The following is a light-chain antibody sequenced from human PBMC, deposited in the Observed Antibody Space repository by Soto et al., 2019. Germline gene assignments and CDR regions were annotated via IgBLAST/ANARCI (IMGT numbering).Light chain of an antibody. Sequence: EIVMTQSPATLSVSPGERVTLSCRASQSVSGYLDWFQQKPGQAPRLLIFGASIRDTGIPDRFSGSGSGTDFTLTISRLESGDFAVYYCQQYGSSPGTFGQGTKVDIK. J-gene: IGKJ1*01. V-gene: IGKV3-20*01. CDR2: GAS. CDR3: QQYGSSPGT. CDR1: QSVSGY.